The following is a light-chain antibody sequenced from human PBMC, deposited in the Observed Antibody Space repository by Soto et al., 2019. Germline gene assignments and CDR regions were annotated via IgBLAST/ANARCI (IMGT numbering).Light chain of an antibody. V-gene: IGKV3-15*01. CDR3: QQYNNWPPKT. CDR1: QSVSSSY. J-gene: IGKJ1*01. CDR2: GAS. Sequence: IVLTQSACTLSFSPWERATLSCMASQSVSSSYLAWYQQKPGQAPRLLIYGASTRATGIPARFSGSGSGTELTLTISSLQSEDFAVYYCQQYNNWPPKTFGQGTKVDIK.